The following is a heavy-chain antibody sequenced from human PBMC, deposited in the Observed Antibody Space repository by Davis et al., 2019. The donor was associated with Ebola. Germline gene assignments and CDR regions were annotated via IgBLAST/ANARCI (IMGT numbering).Heavy chain of an antibody. J-gene: IGHJ4*02. CDR2: ISGSGGST. Sequence: PGGSLRLSCAASGFTFSSYAMSWVRQAPGKGLEWVSAISGSGGSTYYADSVKGRFTISRDNTKNSLYLQMNSLRAEDTAMYYCARKGLPDYWGQGTLVTVSS. CDR3: ARKGLPDY. D-gene: IGHD5-12*01. V-gene: IGHV3-23*01. CDR1: GFTFSSYA.